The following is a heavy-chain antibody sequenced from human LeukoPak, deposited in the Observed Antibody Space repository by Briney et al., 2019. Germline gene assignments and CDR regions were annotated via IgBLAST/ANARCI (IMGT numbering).Heavy chain of an antibody. J-gene: IGHJ4*02. CDR1: GGSISSYY. V-gene: IGHV4-59*01. Sequence: SETLSLTCTVSGGSISSYYWSWIRQPPGKGLEWIGYIYYSGSTNYNPSLKSRVTISVDTSKNQFSLKLSPVTAADTAVYYCARDHGDGYNYVGYWGQGTLVTVSS. D-gene: IGHD5-24*01. CDR2: IYYSGST. CDR3: ARDHGDGYNYVGY.